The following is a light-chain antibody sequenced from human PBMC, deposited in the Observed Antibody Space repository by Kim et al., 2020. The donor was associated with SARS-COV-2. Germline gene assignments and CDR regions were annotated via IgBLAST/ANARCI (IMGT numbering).Light chain of an antibody. CDR3: YSRDSSGNLVV. CDR2: GKN. Sequence: ALGQTVRITCQGDSLRSYYASWYQQKPGQAPVLVIYGKNNRPSGIPDRCSGSSSGNTASLTITGAQAEDEADYYCYSRDSSGNLVVFGGGTQLTVL. V-gene: IGLV3-19*01. CDR1: SLRSYY. J-gene: IGLJ2*01.